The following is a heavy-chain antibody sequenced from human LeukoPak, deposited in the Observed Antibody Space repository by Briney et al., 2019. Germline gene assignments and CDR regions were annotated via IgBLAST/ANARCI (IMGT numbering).Heavy chain of an antibody. V-gene: IGHV3-74*01. J-gene: IGHJ4*02. CDR1: GFTFGSYW. Sequence: GGSLRLSCAASGFTFGSYWMHWVRQAPGKGLVRLSRIKTDGTITTYADSVKGRFTISRDNAKNTLYLQMNSLRAEDTAVYYCAREKGVTSLDSWGQGTLVTVSS. CDR3: AREKGVTSLDS. D-gene: IGHD2-21*02. CDR2: IKTDGTIT.